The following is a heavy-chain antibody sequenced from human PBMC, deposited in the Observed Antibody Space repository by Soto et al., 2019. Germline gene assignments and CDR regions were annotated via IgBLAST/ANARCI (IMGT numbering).Heavy chain of an antibody. J-gene: IGHJ4*02. CDR1: GYTFTSYY. Sequence: ASVKVSCMASGYTFTSYYMHWVRQAPGQGLEWMGIINPSGGSTSYAQKFQGRVTMTRDTSTSTVYMELSSLRSEDTAVYYCARVGPYYYDSSGYSPSFDYWGQGTLVTVSS. D-gene: IGHD3-22*01. CDR3: ARVGPYYYDSSGYSPSFDY. V-gene: IGHV1-46*01. CDR2: INPSGGST.